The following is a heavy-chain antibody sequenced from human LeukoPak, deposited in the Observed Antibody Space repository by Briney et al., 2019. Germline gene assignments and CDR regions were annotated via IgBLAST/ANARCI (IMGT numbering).Heavy chain of an antibody. Sequence: ASVKVSCKASGYTFTSYAMNWVRQAPGQGLEWMGWINTNTGNPTYAQGFTGRFVFSLDTSVSTAYLQISSLKAEDTAVYYCAREFGYSGYDSEDSFDYDYWGQGTLVTVSS. J-gene: IGHJ4*02. CDR1: GYTFTSYA. V-gene: IGHV7-4-1*02. CDR3: AREFGYSGYDSEDSFDYDY. CDR2: INTNTGNP. D-gene: IGHD5-12*01.